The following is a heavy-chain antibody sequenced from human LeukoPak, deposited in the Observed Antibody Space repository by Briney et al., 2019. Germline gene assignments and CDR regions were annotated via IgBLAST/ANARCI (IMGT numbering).Heavy chain of an antibody. CDR3: ARHLRAAAAPDY. CDR2: IYYSGST. V-gene: IGHV4-59*08. D-gene: IGHD6-13*01. CDR1: GGFISSYY. J-gene: IGHJ4*02. Sequence: PSETLSLTCTVSGGFISSYYWSWIRQPPGKGLEWIGYIYYSGSTNYNPSLKSRVTISVDTSKNQFSLKLSSVTAADTAVYYCARHLRAAAAPDYWGQGTLVTVSS.